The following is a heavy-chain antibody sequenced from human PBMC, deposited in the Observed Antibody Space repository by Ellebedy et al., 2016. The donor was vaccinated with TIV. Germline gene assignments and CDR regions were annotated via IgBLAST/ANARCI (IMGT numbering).Heavy chain of an antibody. J-gene: IGHJ4*02. Sequence: GGSLRLXXAASGFTFDDYAMHWVRQAPGKGLEWVSGISWNSGSIGYADSVKGRFTISRDNAKNSLYLQMNSLRAEDTAVYYCANLGGNSSPLDYWGQGTLVTVSS. CDR3: ANLGGNSSPLDY. CDR2: ISWNSGSI. D-gene: IGHD4-23*01. V-gene: IGHV3-9*01. CDR1: GFTFDDYA.